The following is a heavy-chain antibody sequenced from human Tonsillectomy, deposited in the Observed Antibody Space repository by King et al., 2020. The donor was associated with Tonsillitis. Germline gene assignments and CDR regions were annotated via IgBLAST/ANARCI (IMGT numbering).Heavy chain of an antibody. D-gene: IGHD4-11*01. CDR3: ARECMTTVTNSYYYYYMDV. Sequence: VQLQQWGAGLLKPSETLSLTCVVYGGSFSGFYWSWIRQPPGKGPEWIGEINYSENTNYNPSLKSRVTISLDPSKNQFSLKLSSVTAADTSVYYCARECMTTVTNSYYYYYMDVWGKGTTVTVSS. V-gene: IGHV4-34*01. J-gene: IGHJ6*03. CDR2: INYSENT. CDR1: GGSFSGFY.